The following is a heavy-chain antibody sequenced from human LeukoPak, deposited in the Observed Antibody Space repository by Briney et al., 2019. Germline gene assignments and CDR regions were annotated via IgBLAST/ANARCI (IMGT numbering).Heavy chain of an antibody. V-gene: IGHV4-59*01. D-gene: IGHD6-13*01. Sequence: PSETLSLTCSVSDGGITGYYWGWIRQPPGKGLEWIGHIYSASTNYNPSLKSRVTISVDTSKNQFSLRLNSVTAADTAVYYCARGYSTSRTYYLDHWGQGALVTVSS. CDR3: ARGYSTSRTYYLDH. CDR1: DGGITGYY. J-gene: IGHJ4*02. CDR2: IYSAST.